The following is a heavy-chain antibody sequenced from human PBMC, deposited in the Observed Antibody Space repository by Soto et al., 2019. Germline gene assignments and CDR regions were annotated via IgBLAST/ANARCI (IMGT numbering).Heavy chain of an antibody. CDR3: ARDQNLDSQHYYYYGMDV. CDR1: GGTFCSYA. Sequence: SGKVSCKASGGTFCSYAISWVRQAPGQGLEWMGGIIPIFGTANYAQKFQGRVTITADESTSTAYMELSSLRSEDTAVYYCARDQNLDSQHYYYYGMDVWGQGTTVTVSS. CDR2: IIPIFGTA. J-gene: IGHJ6*02. V-gene: IGHV1-69*13. D-gene: IGHD2-2*03.